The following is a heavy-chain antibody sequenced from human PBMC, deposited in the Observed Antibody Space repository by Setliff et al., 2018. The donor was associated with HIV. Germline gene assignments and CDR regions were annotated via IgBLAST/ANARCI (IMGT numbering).Heavy chain of an antibody. D-gene: IGHD3-22*01. J-gene: IGHJ3*02. CDR3: ARARDSSGYYPGAFDI. V-gene: IGHV3-13*01. CDR2: IGTAGDT. CDR1: GFTFSSYD. Sequence: GGSLRLSCAASGFTFSSYDMHWVCQATGKGLEWVSAIGTAGDTYYPGSVKGRFTISRENAKNSLYLQMNSLRAGDTAVYYCARARDSSGYYPGAFDIWGQGTMVTVSS.